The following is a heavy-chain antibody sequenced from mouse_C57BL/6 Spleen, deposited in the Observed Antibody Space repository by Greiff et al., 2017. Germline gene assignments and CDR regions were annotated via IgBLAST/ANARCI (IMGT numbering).Heavy chain of an antibody. J-gene: IGHJ2*01. D-gene: IGHD4-1*01. Sequence: VKLQESGAELVKPGASVKISCKASGYAFSSYWMNWVKQRPGKGLEWIGQIYPGDGDTNYNGKFKGKATLTADKSSSTAYMQLSSLTSEDSAVYFCARSGVLGLFDYWGQGTTLTVSS. CDR3: ARSGVLGLFDY. CDR1: GYAFSSYW. V-gene: IGHV1-80*01. CDR2: IYPGDGDT.